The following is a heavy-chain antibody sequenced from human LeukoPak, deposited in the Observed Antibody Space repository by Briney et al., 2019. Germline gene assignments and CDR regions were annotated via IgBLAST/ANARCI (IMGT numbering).Heavy chain of an antibody. J-gene: IGHJ5*02. CDR1: GYTFTGYY. V-gene: IGHV1-2*02. D-gene: IGHD5-12*01. CDR3: ARDRTPSGYENNWFDP. Sequence: ASVKVSCKASGYTFTGYYMHWVRQAPGQGLEWMGWINPNSGGTNYAQKFQGRVTTTRDTSISTAYMELSRLRSDDTAVYYCARDRTPSGYENNWFDPWGQGTLVTVSS. CDR2: INPNSGGT.